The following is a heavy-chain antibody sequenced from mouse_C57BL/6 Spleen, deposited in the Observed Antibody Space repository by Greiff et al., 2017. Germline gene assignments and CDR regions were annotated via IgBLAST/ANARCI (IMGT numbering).Heavy chain of an antibody. Sequence: EVMLVESGGGLVKPGGSLKLSCAASGFTFSSYAMSWVRQTPEKRLEWVASISDGGSYTYYPDNVKGRFTISRDNAKNNLYLQMSQLKSEDTAMYYCARGEPAWFAYWGQGTLVTVSA. CDR1: GFTFSSYA. J-gene: IGHJ3*01. CDR3: ARGEPAWFAY. CDR2: ISDGGSYT. V-gene: IGHV5-4*03.